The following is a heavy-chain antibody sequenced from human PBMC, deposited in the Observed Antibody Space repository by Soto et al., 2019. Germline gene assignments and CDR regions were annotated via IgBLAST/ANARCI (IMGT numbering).Heavy chain of an antibody. CDR3: ARGGDVLTAYYNPDDYFDF. V-gene: IGHV4-59*01. CDR1: GGSISTYY. J-gene: IGHJ4*02. D-gene: IGHD3-9*01. CDR2: IFYSGST. Sequence: SETLSLTCTVSGGSISTYYWSWIRQPPGKGLEWIGYIFYSGSTNYNPSLKSRVAISVDTSKNQFSLKLSSVTAADTAVYYCARGGDVLTAYYNPDDYFDFWGQGTLVTVSS.